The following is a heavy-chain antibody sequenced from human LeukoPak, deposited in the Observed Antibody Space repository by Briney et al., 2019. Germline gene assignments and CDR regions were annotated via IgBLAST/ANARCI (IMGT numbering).Heavy chain of an antibody. CDR2: IYYSGTT. CDR1: GVSISSYY. V-gene: IGHV4-59*01. Sequence: SETLSLTCTVSGVSISSYYWSWIRQPPGKGLEWIGYIYYSGTTNYNPSLKSRVTISVDTSRSQFSLRLSSVTAADTAVYYCARIGDSVTTLRSYYFDYWGQGTLVTVSS. D-gene: IGHD4-17*01. CDR3: ARIGDSVTTLRSYYFDY. J-gene: IGHJ4*02.